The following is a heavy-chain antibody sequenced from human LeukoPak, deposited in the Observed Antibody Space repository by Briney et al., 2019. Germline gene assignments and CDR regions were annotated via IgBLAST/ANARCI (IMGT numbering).Heavy chain of an antibody. V-gene: IGHV3-30*18. Sequence: GGSLRLSCAASGFTFSSYGMHWVRQAPGKGLEGVAVISYDGSNKYYADSVKGRFTISRDNSKNTPYLQMNSLRAEDTAVYYCAKDGGGFLEWLYDYYYGMDVWGQGTTVTVSS. CDR1: GFTFSSYG. D-gene: IGHD3-3*01. CDR3: AKDGGGFLEWLYDYYYGMDV. J-gene: IGHJ6*02. CDR2: ISYDGSNK.